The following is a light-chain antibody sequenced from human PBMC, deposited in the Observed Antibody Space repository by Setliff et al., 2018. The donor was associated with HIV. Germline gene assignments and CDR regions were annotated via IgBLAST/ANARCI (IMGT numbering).Light chain of an antibody. V-gene: IGLV2-8*01. CDR1: SGDVGGYDY. J-gene: IGLJ1*01. Sequence: QSALPQPPSASGSPGQSVTISCTGTSGDVGGYDYVSWYQQHPGKAPKLMIYEVTKRPSGVPDRFSASKSGNTASLTVSGLQAEDEADYYCSSYAAGNTFVFGTGTKVTV. CDR3: SSYAAGNTFV. CDR2: EVT.